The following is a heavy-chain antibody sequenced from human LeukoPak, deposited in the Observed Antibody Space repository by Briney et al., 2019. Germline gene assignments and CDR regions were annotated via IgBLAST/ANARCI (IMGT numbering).Heavy chain of an antibody. Sequence: ASVKVSCTASGYTFTSYAMHWVRQAPGQRLEWMGWINAGNGNTKYSQKFQGRVTITRDTSASTAYMEPRSLRSDDTAVYYCARVGLSGWYRSDYWGQGTLVTVSS. V-gene: IGHV1-3*01. CDR2: INAGNGNT. D-gene: IGHD6-19*01. CDR1: GYTFTSYA. CDR3: ARVGLSGWYRSDY. J-gene: IGHJ4*02.